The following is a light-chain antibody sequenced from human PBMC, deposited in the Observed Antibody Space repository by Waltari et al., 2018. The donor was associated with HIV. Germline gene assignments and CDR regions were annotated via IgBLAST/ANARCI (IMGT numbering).Light chain of an antibody. CDR2: DDS. Sequence: SYVLPQQPSVSVAPGQTARITCGGNNIGSKDVHWYQQKPSQAPVLVVYDDSDRPPGTPRRFGGTSCWNTATLTISSVEAADEDDFYCQEWYSSTDLRVFGGGTKLTVL. J-gene: IGLJ2*01. CDR1: NIGSKD. V-gene: IGLV3-21*02. CDR3: QEWYSSTDLRV.